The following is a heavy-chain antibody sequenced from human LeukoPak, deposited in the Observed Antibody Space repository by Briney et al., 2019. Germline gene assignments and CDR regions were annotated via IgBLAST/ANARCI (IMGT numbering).Heavy chain of an antibody. CDR1: GFTFSSYG. Sequence: GGSLRLSCAASGFTFSSYGMHWVRQAPGKGLEWVAFIRYDGSNKYYADSVKGRFTISRDNSKNTLYLQMNSLRAEDTAVYYCAKDRVVSRVPAAFDIWGQGTMVTVSS. CDR2: IRYDGSNK. D-gene: IGHD2-15*01. CDR3: AKDRVVSRVPAAFDI. J-gene: IGHJ3*02. V-gene: IGHV3-30*02.